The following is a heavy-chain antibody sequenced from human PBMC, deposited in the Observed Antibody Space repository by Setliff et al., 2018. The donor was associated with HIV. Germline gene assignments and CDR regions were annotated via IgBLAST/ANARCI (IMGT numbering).Heavy chain of an antibody. CDR3: ARVPWGGRGEYYYYYMDV. CDR2: INHSGST. Sequence: SETLSLTCAVYGGSFSGYYWSWIRQPPGKGLEWIGEINHSGSTNYNPSLQSRVTISVDTSKNQFSLKLSSVTAADTAVYYCARVPWGGRGEYYYYYMDVWGKGTTVAVS. J-gene: IGHJ6*03. V-gene: IGHV4-34*01. D-gene: IGHD3-16*01. CDR1: GGSFSGYY.